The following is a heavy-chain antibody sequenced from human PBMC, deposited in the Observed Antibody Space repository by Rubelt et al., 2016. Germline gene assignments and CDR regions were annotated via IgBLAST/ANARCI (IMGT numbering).Heavy chain of an antibody. Sequence: QVQLVQSGSEFKDPGASVTVSCKASGYSFSSYAMNGVRQAPGQGLEWLGWINTNTANPTYAQGFTGRCVFALETTVSTGSLQISSLEADDTAVYHCARGGHASCGYYLYYFDYWGQGTLVTVSS. V-gene: IGHV7-4-1*02. J-gene: IGHJ4*02. CDR2: INTNTANP. CDR3: ARGGHASCGYYLYYFDY. CDR1: GYSFSSYA. D-gene: IGHD3-22*01.